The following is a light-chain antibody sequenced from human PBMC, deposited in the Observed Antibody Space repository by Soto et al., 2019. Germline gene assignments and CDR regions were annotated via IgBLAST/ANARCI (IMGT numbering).Light chain of an antibody. CDR2: KAS. CDR3: QQYNNYWT. Sequence: DIQMTQSPSTLSASVGDRVTITCRASQSLGTWLDWYQQKPGKAPKLLIHKASTLLTGVPSRFSGSVSGTEFTLTISSLQPDDLATYYCQQYNNYWTFGQGTKVEIK. V-gene: IGKV1-5*03. CDR1: QSLGTW. J-gene: IGKJ1*01.